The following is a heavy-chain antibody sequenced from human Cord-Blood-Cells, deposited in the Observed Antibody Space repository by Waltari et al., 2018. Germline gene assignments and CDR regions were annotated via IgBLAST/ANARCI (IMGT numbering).Heavy chain of an antibody. D-gene: IGHD6-6*01. J-gene: IGHJ2*01. CDR1: GFTFSSYW. CDR2: INSDGSST. CDR3: ARDEDHSSSSYWYFDL. Sequence: EVQLVESGGGLVQPGGSLRLSCAASGFTFSSYWMHWVRQAPGKGLVWVSLINSDGSSTSYADSVKGRFTISRDNAKNTLYLQMNSLRAEDTAVYYCARDEDHSSSSYWYFDLWGRGTLVTVSS. V-gene: IGHV3-74*01.